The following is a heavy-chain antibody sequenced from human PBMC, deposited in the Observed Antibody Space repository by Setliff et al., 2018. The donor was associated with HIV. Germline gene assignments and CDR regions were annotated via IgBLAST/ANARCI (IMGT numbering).Heavy chain of an antibody. V-gene: IGHV4-34*01. Sequence: SETLSLTCAVYGGSFSGFYWSWIRQPPWKGLEWIGEINHSGSTKYNPSLKSRVTISVDTYKNQFSLKVTSVTAADTAVYYCASCIFGDYARYFDRWGRGTLVTVST. CDR3: ASCIFGDYARYFDR. CDR2: INHSGST. J-gene: IGHJ2*01. CDR1: GGSFSGFY. D-gene: IGHD3-10*01.